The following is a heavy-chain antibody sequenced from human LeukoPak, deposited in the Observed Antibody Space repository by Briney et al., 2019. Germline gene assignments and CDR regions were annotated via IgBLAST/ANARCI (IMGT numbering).Heavy chain of an antibody. D-gene: IGHD5-18*01. V-gene: IGHV3-21*01. CDR2: IGRSDTYI. CDR3: ARRASTERGHSYGLDY. CDR1: GFTFSNYN. Sequence: GGSLRLSCVVSGFTFSNYNMNWVRQAPGKGLEWVSSIGRSDTYIYYADSVTGRFTISRDNAKNSLYLQMSSLRAEDTAVYFCARRASTERGHSYGLDYWGQGALVTVSS. J-gene: IGHJ4*02.